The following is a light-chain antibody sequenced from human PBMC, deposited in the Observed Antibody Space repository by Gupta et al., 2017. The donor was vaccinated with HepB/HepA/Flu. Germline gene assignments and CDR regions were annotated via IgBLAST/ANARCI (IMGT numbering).Light chain of an antibody. CDR3: QQYGTLVT. V-gene: IGKV1-33*01. CDR1: QDIDFY. CDR2: DAS. J-gene: IGKJ4*01. Sequence: DIQMTQSPSSLSASVGDSVTIACQASQDIDFYLNWYQQKSGKAPQLLIDDASILETGVPSRFRGSGSGTHFTLTISSLQPEDFATYYCQQYGTLVTVGGGTKVEIK.